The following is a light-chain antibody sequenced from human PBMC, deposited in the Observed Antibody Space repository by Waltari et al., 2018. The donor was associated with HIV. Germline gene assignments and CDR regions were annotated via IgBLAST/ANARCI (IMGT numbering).Light chain of an antibody. Sequence: YVLTQPPSVSVAPGEMARLTCGGNNIGHQGVHWYQLKSGQAPLLVIFDNVDRPSRITERFSGSISGFTATLAISRVEPGDEAVYYCQVWDRPSDQWVFGGGTTLIV. CDR3: QVWDRPSDQWV. CDR2: DNV. CDR1: NIGHQG. V-gene: IGLV3-21*01. J-gene: IGLJ3*02.